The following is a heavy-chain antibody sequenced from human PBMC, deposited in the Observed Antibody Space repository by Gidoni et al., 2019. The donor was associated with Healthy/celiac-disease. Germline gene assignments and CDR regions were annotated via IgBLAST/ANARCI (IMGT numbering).Heavy chain of an antibody. CDR3: AKLLWFGEEKYYFDY. D-gene: IGHD3-10*01. J-gene: IGHJ4*02. CDR2: SSGSGGST. V-gene: IGHV3-23*01. CDR1: GFTFSRYA. Sequence: VQLLESGGGLVQPGGSLRLSCAASGFTFSRYAMSWVRQAPGKGLEWVSGSSGSGGSTYYADSVKGRFTISRDNSKNTLYLQMNSLRAEDTAVYYCAKLLWFGEEKYYFDYWGQGTLVTVSS.